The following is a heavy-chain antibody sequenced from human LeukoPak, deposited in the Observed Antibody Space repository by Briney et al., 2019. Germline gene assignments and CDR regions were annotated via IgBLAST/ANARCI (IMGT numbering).Heavy chain of an antibody. CDR3: ATEELRYSHYEQSQGPEENYYNAMAV. CDR1: GGTFRNHA. D-gene: IGHD5-12*01. V-gene: IGHV1-69*13. Sequence: GASVKVSCKASGGTFRNHAISWVRQAPGQGLEWMGGISPAFGPANYAQKFQGRVTIVAEESTNTVFLELSTLRSDDTATYFCATEELRYSHYEQSQGPEENYYNAMAVWGQGTTVTVSS. J-gene: IGHJ6*02. CDR2: ISPAFGPA.